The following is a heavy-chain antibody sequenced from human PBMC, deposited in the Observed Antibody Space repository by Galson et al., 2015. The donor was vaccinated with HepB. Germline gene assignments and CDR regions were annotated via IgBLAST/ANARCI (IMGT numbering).Heavy chain of an antibody. CDR1: GFTFSSYA. J-gene: IGHJ4*02. D-gene: IGHD3-22*01. Sequence: SLRLSCAASGFTFSSYAMHWVRQAPGKGLEWVAVISYDGSNKYYADSVKGRFTISRDNSKNTLYLQMNSLRAEDTAVYYCARDYYDKRSFDYWGQGTLVTVSS. CDR3: ARDYYDKRSFDY. CDR2: ISYDGSNK. V-gene: IGHV3-30*04.